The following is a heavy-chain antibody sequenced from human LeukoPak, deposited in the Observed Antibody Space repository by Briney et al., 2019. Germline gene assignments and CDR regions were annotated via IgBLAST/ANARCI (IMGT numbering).Heavy chain of an antibody. V-gene: IGHV3-30-3*01. CDR2: ISYDGSNK. D-gene: IGHD3-16*02. Sequence: PGGSLRLSCAASGFTFSSYAMHWVRQAPGKGLEWVAVISYDGSNKYYADSVKGRFTISRDNSKNTLYLQMNSLRAKDTAVYYCAKVTWGVIAPFDYWGQGTLVTVSS. CDR3: AKVTWGVIAPFDY. J-gene: IGHJ4*02. CDR1: GFTFSSYA.